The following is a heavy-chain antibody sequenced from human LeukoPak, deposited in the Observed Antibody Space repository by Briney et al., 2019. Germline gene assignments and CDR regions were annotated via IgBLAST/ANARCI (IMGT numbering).Heavy chain of an antibody. J-gene: IGHJ6*02. CDR1: GYTFTSYG. CDR2: ISAYNGNT. CDR3: ARAYSSSWYAKYYYGMDV. D-gene: IGHD6-13*01. Sequence: ASVKVSCKASGYTFTSYGISWVRQAPGQGLEWMGWISAYNGNTNYAQKLQGRVTMTTDTSTSTAYMELRSLRSDDTVVYYCARAYSSSWYAKYYYGMDVWGQGTTVTVSS. V-gene: IGHV1-18*01.